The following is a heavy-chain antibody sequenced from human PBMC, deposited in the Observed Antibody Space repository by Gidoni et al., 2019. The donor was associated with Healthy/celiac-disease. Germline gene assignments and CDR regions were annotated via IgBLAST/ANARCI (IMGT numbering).Heavy chain of an antibody. CDR3: ARGWVGSGWYDRNAEYFQH. J-gene: IGHJ1*01. V-gene: IGHV4-34*01. D-gene: IGHD6-19*01. CDR1: GGSFSGYY. CDR2: INHSGST. Sequence: QVQLQQWGAGLLKPSETLSLTCAVYGGSFSGYYWSWLRQPPGKGLEWIGEINHSGSTNYNPSLKSRVTISVDTAKNQFSRKLSSVTAADTAVYDCARGWVGSGWYDRNAEYFQHWGQGTLVTVSS.